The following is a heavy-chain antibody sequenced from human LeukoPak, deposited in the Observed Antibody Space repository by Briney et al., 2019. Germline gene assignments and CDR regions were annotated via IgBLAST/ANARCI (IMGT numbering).Heavy chain of an antibody. CDR3: ARDERDFYDSSGYYGMDV. D-gene: IGHD3-22*01. CDR2: INQDGSEE. J-gene: IGHJ6*02. V-gene: IGHV3-7*01. CDR1: GFTFSHYW. Sequence: GGSLRLSCAASGFTFSHYWMTWVRQAPGKGLEWVAHINQDGSEEHYMDSVKARFTISRDNAKDSLYLQMNSLSAEDTAVYYCARDERDFYDSSGYYGMDVWGQGTTVTVSS.